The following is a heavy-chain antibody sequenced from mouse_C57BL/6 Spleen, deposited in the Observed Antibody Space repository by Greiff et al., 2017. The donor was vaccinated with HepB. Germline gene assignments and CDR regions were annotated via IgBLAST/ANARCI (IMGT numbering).Heavy chain of an antibody. CDR1: GFTFSDYY. Sequence: EVKLVESGGGLVQPGGSLKLSCAASGFTFSDYYMYWVRQTPEKRLEWVAYISNGGGSTYYPDTVKGRFTISRDNAKNTLYLQMSRLKSEDTAMYYCARPYYYGSSPHYYAMDYWGQGTSVTVSS. J-gene: IGHJ4*01. CDR2: ISNGGGST. D-gene: IGHD1-1*01. CDR3: ARPYYYGSSPHYYAMDY. V-gene: IGHV5-12*01.